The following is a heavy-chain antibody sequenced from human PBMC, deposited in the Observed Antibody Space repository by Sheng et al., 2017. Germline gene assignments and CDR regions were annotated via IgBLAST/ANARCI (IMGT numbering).Heavy chain of an antibody. CDR1: GGSFSGYY. Sequence: QVQLQQWGAGLLKPSETLSLTCAVYGGSFSGYYWSWIRQPPGKGLEWIGEINHSGSTNYNPSLKSRVTISVDTSKNQFSLKLSSVTAADTAVYYCARERRRLVAGNPLTAFDIWGQGTMVTVSS. V-gene: IGHV4-34*01. D-gene: IGHD6-19*01. CDR2: INHSGST. J-gene: IGHJ3*02. CDR3: ARERRRLVAGNPLTAFDI.